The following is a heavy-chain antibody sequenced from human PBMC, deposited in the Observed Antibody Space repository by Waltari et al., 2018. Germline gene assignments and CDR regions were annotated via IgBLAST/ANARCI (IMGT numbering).Heavy chain of an antibody. CDR3: TSDHGLSWPLD. Sequence: EVHLVESGGGLVHPGDSVRLSCAASGFIVSTNYMSWVRQPPGKGLEWVSVIYRGGETYYADSVKGRFTISRDNSKNTLDLQMNNVRAEDTAVYYCTSDHGLSWPLDWGQGTMVTVSS. CDR2: IYRGGET. V-gene: IGHV3-53*01. CDR1: GFIVSTNY. J-gene: IGHJ4*02. D-gene: IGHD6-13*01.